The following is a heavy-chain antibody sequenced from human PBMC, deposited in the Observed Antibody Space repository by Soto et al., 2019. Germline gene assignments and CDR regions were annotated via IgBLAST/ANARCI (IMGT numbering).Heavy chain of an antibody. D-gene: IGHD5-18*01. CDR2: INPSGGNT. Sequence: ASVKVSCKASGYTFTSYYMHWVRQAPGQGLEWMGIINPSGGNTNYAQKFQGRVTMTTDTSTSTAYMELRSLRSDDTAVYYCARTDTAMVTYADYWGQGTLVTVSS. V-gene: IGHV1-46*01. J-gene: IGHJ4*02. CDR3: ARTDTAMVTYADY. CDR1: GYTFTSYY.